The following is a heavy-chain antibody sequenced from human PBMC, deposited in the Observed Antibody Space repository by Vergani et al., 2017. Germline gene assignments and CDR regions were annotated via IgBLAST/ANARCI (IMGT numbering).Heavy chain of an antibody. Sequence: EVQLVESGGGLVQPGGSLRLSCAASGFTFSSYDMHWVRQATGKGLEWVSAIGTAGDPYYPGSVKGRFTISRDNSKNTLYLQMNSLRAEDTAVYYCARVLLEWLFSAPRSFYYYYYMDVWGKGTTVTVSS. D-gene: IGHD3-3*01. V-gene: IGHV3-13*05. CDR2: IGTAGDP. CDR3: ARVLLEWLFSAPRSFYYYYYMDV. CDR1: GFTFSSYD. J-gene: IGHJ6*03.